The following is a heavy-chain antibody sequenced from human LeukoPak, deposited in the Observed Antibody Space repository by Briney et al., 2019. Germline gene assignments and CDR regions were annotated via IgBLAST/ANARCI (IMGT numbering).Heavy chain of an antibody. CDR1: GGSISSSSYY. CDR3: ARAPLSGTYYTDAFDI. D-gene: IGHD1-26*01. J-gene: IGHJ3*02. CDR2: IYYSATT. V-gene: IGHV4-39*07. Sequence: SETLSLTCTVSGGSISSSSYYWGWIRQPPGKGLEWIGSIYYSATTYYNPSLKSRVTISPDKSKNQFSLTLTSVTAADTAVYFCARAPLSGTYYTDAFDIWGQGTMVTVSS.